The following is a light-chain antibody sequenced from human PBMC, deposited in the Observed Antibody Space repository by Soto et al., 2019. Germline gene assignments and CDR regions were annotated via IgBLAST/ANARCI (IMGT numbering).Light chain of an antibody. CDR2: GAS. J-gene: IGKJ2*01. CDR1: QSVSSSY. Sequence: EIVLTQSPGTLSLSPGERATLSCRASQSVSSSYLAWYQQKPGQAPRLLIDGASSRATGIPDRFSGSGSGTDFTLTISSLEPEDFAVYYCQQYGSSPFMYTFGQGTKLEIK. V-gene: IGKV3-20*01. CDR3: QQYGSSPFMYT.